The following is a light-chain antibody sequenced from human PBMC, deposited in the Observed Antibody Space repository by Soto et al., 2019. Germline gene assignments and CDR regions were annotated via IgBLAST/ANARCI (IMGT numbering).Light chain of an antibody. Sequence: SALTQAPSASRAPGQSVTISCTGTSSDIGRYTFASCYQQHPGKAPTLMIYEVSRRPSGVPDRFSGSKSGNTASLTVSGLQTEDEADYYCTSYAGSYTYVFGTGTKVTVL. J-gene: IGLJ1*01. CDR3: TSYAGSYTYV. V-gene: IGLV2-8*01. CDR1: SSDIGRYTF. CDR2: EVS.